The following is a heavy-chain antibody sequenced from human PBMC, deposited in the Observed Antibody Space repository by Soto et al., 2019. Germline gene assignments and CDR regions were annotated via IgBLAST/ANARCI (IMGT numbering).Heavy chain of an antibody. D-gene: IGHD3-10*01. J-gene: IGHJ6*03. Sequence: GGSLRLSCAASGFTFSSYSMNWVRQAPGKGLEWVSSISSSSSYIYYADSVKGRFTISRDNAKNSLYLQMNSLRAEDTAVYYCARTMVRGVYYYYYYMDVWGKGTTVTVSS. CDR1: GFTFSSYS. CDR3: ARTMVRGVYYYYYYMDV. CDR2: ISSSSSYI. V-gene: IGHV3-21*01.